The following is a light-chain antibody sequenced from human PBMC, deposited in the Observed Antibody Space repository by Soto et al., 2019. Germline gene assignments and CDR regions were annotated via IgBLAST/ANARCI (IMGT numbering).Light chain of an antibody. V-gene: IGLV4-69*01. Sequence: HPVLTQSPSASAFLGASGKLTCTLSSGNSRHAIAWHQQQPEKGPRYLMKLNSDGSHSKGDGIPDRFSGSSSGAERYLTISSLQSEDEADYYCQTCGTGIRVFGGGTKLTVL. J-gene: IGLJ3*02. CDR2: LNSDGSH. CDR1: SGNSRHA. CDR3: QTCGTGIRV.